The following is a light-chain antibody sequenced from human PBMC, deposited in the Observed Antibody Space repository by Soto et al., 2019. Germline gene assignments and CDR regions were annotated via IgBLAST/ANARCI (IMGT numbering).Light chain of an antibody. Sequence: IVLTQSPGTVSLSPGERATLSCRASQSVSSSYLAWYQQRPGQAPRLLIYGASSRATGIPDRFSGSGSGTDFPLTISRLEPEDFAVYYCQQYGSSLYTFGQGTKLEIK. J-gene: IGKJ2*01. CDR3: QQYGSSLYT. CDR2: GAS. V-gene: IGKV3-20*01. CDR1: QSVSSSY.